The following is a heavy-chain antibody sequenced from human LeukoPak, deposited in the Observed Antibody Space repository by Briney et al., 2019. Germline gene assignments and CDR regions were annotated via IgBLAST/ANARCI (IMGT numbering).Heavy chain of an antibody. CDR2: IYYSGST. Sequence: SETLSLTCTVSGGSISSYYWSWIRQPPGKGLEWIGYIYYSGSTNYNPSLKSRVTISVDTSKNQFSLKLSSVTAADTAVYYCAGEAAGTFYSSTSDTWEKYYFDYWGQGTLVTVSS. CDR1: GGSISSYY. J-gene: IGHJ4*02. V-gene: IGHV4-59*01. CDR3: AGEAAGTFYSSTSDTWEKYYFDY. D-gene: IGHD6-13*01.